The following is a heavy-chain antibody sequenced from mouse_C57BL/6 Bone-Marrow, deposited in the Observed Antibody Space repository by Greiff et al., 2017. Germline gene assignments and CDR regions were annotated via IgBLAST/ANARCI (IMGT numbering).Heavy chain of an antibody. V-gene: IGHV1-64*01. D-gene: IGHD1-1*01. J-gene: IGHJ2*01. Sequence: QVQLQQPGAELVKPGASVKLSCKASGYTFTSYWMHWVKQRPGQGLEWIGMIRPNSGSTNYNEKFKSKATLTVDKSSSTAYMQLSSLTSEDSAVYYCARLGTTVYFDYWGQGTTLTVSS. CDR2: IRPNSGST. CDR1: GYTFTSYW. CDR3: ARLGTTVYFDY.